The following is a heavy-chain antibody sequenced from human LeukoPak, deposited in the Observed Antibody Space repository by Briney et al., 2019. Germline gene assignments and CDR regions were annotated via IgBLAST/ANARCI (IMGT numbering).Heavy chain of an antibody. Sequence: GESLKIFCKGSGYSFTSYWIDWVRQMPGKGLEWMGIIYPGDSDTRYSPSFQGQVTISADKSISTAYLQWSSLQSSDTAMYYCAIQGLTADPFDHWGQGTLVTVSS. V-gene: IGHV5-51*01. CDR2: IYPGDSDT. CDR3: AIQGLTADPFDH. CDR1: GYSFTSYW. D-gene: IGHD6-25*01. J-gene: IGHJ4*02.